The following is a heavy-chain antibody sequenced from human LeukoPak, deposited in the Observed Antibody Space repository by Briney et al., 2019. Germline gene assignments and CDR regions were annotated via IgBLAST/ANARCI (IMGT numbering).Heavy chain of an antibody. V-gene: IGHV3-21*01. D-gene: IGHD4-17*01. CDR1: GFTFSNYR. J-gene: IGHJ4*02. CDR2: ISSSGRYI. Sequence: GGSLRLSCAASGFTFSNYRMNWVRQAPGKGLEWVSSISSSGRYIYYVDSVKGRFTISRDNAKNSLYLQMNSLRAEDTAVYYCATTPTTVTTSDYWGQGTLVTVSS. CDR3: ATTPTTVTTSDY.